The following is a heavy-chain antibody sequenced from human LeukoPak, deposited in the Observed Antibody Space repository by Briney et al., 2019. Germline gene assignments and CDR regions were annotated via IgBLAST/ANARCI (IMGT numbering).Heavy chain of an antibody. V-gene: IGHV5-51*01. CDR2: IYPGDSDT. CDR1: GYSFTSYW. Sequence: GESLKISCKGSGYSFTSYWIGWVRQMPGKGLEWMGIIYPGDSDTRYSPSFQGQVTIPADKSISTAYLRWSSLKASDTAMYYCARLRRLEAFDYWGQRTLVTVSS. D-gene: IGHD5-24*01. CDR3: ARLRRLEAFDY. J-gene: IGHJ4*02.